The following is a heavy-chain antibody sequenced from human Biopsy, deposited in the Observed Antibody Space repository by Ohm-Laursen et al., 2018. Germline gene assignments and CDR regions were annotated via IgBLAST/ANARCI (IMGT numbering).Heavy chain of an antibody. J-gene: IGHJ4*02. Sequence: ASVKVSCKASGYTFGNYGISWVRQAPGQGLERMGWISVYNGNTDYPHKFQGRVTLTTDTSASTAYMELRSLTSDDTAIYYCARDVVGRGASFFDFWGQGTSVTVSS. CDR3: ARDVVGRGASFFDF. V-gene: IGHV1-18*01. CDR2: ISVYNGNT. D-gene: IGHD1-26*01. CDR1: GYTFGNYG.